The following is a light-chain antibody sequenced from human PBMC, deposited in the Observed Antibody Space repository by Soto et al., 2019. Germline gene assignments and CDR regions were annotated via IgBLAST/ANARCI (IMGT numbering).Light chain of an antibody. CDR2: YNSDGSH. CDR3: QTWGTGILV. J-gene: IGLJ2*01. V-gene: IGLV4-69*01. Sequence: QPVLTQSPSASASLGASVKLTCTLSSGHSYYATAWHQQQPEKGPRYLMKYNSDGSHSKGDGIPDRFSGSSSGAERYLTISSLQSEDEADYYCQTWGTGILVFGGGTKLIVL. CDR1: SGHSYYA.